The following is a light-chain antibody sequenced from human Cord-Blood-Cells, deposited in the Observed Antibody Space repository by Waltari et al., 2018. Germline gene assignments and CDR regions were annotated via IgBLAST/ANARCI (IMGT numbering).Light chain of an antibody. CDR3: QQYGSSPLS. CDR2: GAS. V-gene: IGKV3-20*01. Sequence: EIVSPQSPCTLSLSPGERATLSCRASQSVSSSYLAWYQQKPGQAPRLLIYGASSRATGIPDRFSGSGSGTDFTLTISRLEPEDFAVYYCQQYGSSPLSFGQGTKVEIK. J-gene: IGKJ1*01. CDR1: QSVSSSY.